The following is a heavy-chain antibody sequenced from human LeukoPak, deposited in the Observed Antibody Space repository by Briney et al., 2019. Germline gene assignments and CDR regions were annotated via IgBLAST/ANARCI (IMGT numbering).Heavy chain of an antibody. Sequence: PGGSLRLSCAASGFTFSSYSMNWVRQAPGKRLEWVSSISSSSSYIYYADSVKGRFTISRDNAKNSLYLQMNSLRAEDTAVYYCARSAYCGGDCYQGPYYYYMDVWGKGTTVTVSS. CDR2: ISSSSSYI. CDR1: GFTFSSYS. D-gene: IGHD2-21*02. V-gene: IGHV3-21*01. J-gene: IGHJ6*03. CDR3: ARSAYCGGDCYQGPYYYYMDV.